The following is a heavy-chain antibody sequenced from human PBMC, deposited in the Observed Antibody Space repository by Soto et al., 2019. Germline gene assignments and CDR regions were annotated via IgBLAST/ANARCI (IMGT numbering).Heavy chain of an antibody. J-gene: IGHJ4*02. Sequence: PSETLSLTCAVSGGSISSGGYSWSWIRQPPGKGLEWIGYIYHSGSTYYNPSLKSRVTISVDRSKNQFSLKLSSVTAADTAVYYCARAPYYYDSSGYYLPDYWGQGTLVTVSS. CDR1: GGSISSGGYS. CDR3: ARAPYYYDSSGYYLPDY. CDR2: IYHSGST. D-gene: IGHD3-22*01. V-gene: IGHV4-30-2*01.